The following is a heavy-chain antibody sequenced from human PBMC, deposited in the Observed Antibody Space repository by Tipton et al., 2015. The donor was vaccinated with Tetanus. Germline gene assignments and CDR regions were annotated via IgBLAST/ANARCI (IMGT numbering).Heavy chain of an antibody. V-gene: IGHV4-59*01. D-gene: IGHD2-15*01. J-gene: IGHJ6*02. CDR2: ISDSGTT. CDR1: GGAISGYY. Sequence: TLSLTCTVSGGAISGYYWSWIRQPPGRGLEWIGYISDSGTTNFNPSLESRVAISVDTSNNQFSLKLSSVTTADTAIYFCAREQMLPTPEGYYYYHGMDVWDQGP. CDR3: AREQMLPTPEGYYYYHGMDV.